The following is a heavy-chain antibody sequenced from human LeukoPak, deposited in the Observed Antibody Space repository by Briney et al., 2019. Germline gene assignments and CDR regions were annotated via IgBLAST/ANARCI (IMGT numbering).Heavy chain of an antibody. D-gene: IGHD3-10*01. Sequence: GGSLRLPCAASGFTFSSYSMHWVRQAPGKGLEWVSYISSSSSTIYYADSVKGRFTISRDNAKNSLYLQMNSLRAEDTAVYYCAGSGITMVRGVIIGGDYYYYGMDVWGQGTTVTVSS. CDR3: AGSGITMVRGVIIGGDYYYYGMDV. J-gene: IGHJ6*02. CDR1: GFTFSSYS. CDR2: ISSSSSTI. V-gene: IGHV3-48*01.